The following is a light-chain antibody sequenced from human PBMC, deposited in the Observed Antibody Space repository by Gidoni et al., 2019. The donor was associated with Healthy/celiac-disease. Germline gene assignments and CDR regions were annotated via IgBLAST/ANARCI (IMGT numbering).Light chain of an antibody. CDR2: AAS. V-gene: IGKV1-39*01. J-gene: IGKJ2*01. Sequence: DTQMTQSPSPLSASVGDRVTITCRASQSISSYLNWYQQKPGKAPTLLIYAASSLQSGVPSRFSGSGSGTDFTLTISSLQPEDFATYYCQQNYSTPPYTFXQXTKLXIK. CDR3: QQNYSTPPYT. CDR1: QSISSY.